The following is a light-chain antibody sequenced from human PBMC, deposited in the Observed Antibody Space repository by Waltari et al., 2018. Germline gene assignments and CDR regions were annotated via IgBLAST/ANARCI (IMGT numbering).Light chain of an antibody. CDR2: KIN. CDR3: VLYMGSGIWV. CDR1: SGSVSSTSY. Sequence: QTVVTQEPSLSVSPGGTVTLTFSLSSGSVSSTSYPSWYQQTPGQAPRTLVYKINNRSSGVPDRFSGSMLGNKAALTITGAQAEDESDYYCVLYMGSGIWVFGGGTKLTVL. J-gene: IGLJ3*02. V-gene: IGLV8-61*01.